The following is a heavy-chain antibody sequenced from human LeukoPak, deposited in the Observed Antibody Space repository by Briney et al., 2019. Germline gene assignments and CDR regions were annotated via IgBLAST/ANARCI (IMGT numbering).Heavy chain of an antibody. CDR3: ANTGYYSIADAFDI. CDR2: ISWNSGSI. J-gene: IGHJ3*02. Sequence: PGRSLRPSCAASGFTFDDYAMHWVRQAPGKGLEWVSGISWNSGSIGYADSVKGRFTISRDNAKNSLYLQMNSLRAEDTALYYCANTGYYSIADAFDIWGQGTMVTVSS. V-gene: IGHV3-9*01. CDR1: GFTFDDYA. D-gene: IGHD3-22*01.